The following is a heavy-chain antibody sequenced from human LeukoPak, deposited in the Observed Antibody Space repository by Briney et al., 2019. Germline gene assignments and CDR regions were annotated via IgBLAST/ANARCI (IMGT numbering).Heavy chain of an antibody. CDR1: GFSFSSYS. V-gene: IGHV3-21*01. J-gene: IGHJ6*03. CDR3: ARGTNAYMGVYYYYYMDV. Sequence: GGSLRLSCAASGFSFSSYSMKWVRQAPGKGLEWVSSISSSSNYIYYADSVKGRFTISRDNAKNSLYLQMNSLRAEDTAVYYCARGTNAYMGVYYYYYMDVWGKGTTVTISS. D-gene: IGHD3-10*01. CDR2: ISSSSNYI.